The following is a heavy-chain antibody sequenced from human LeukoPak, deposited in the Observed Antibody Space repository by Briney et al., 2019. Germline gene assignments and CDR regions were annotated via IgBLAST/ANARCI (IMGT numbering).Heavy chain of an antibody. CDR2: IKQDGSEK. Sequence: GGSLRLSCAASGFTFSSYWMSWVRQAPGKGLEWVANIKQDGSEKYYVDSVKGRFTISRDNAKNSLYLQMNSLRAEDTAVYYCERAGYCSSTSCYYYYYYMDVWGKGTTVTVSS. V-gene: IGHV3-7*01. D-gene: IGHD2-2*03. J-gene: IGHJ6*03. CDR3: ERAGYCSSTSCYYYYYYMDV. CDR1: GFTFSSYW.